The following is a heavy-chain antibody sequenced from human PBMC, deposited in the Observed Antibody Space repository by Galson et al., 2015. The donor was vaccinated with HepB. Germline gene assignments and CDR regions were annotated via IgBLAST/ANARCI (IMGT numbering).Heavy chain of an antibody. Sequence: SLRLSCAASGFTFGTYAMHWVRQAPGKGLEWVSAISGSGGSTYYADSVKGRFTISRDNSKNTLYLQMNSLRAEDTAVYYCAKDLRTTQKWGSAFDIWGQGTMVTVSS. CDR2: ISGSGGST. CDR3: AKDLRTTQKWGSAFDI. CDR1: GFTFGTYA. D-gene: IGHD3-16*01. J-gene: IGHJ3*02. V-gene: IGHV3-23*01.